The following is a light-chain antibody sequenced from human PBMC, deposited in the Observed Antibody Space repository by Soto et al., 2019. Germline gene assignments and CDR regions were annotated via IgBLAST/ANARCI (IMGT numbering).Light chain of an antibody. CDR2: EVN. CDR3: FSFTTTSPHV. CDR1: SSDIGAYDD. Sequence: QSALTQPASLSGSPGQSITSSGTGTSSDIGAYDDVSWFQQHPGKAPKLMISEVNNRPSGVSNRFSGSKSGNTAYLTSSGLQVEVEAEYVCFSFTTTSPHVFGTGTKVTVL. J-gene: IGLJ1*01. V-gene: IGLV2-14*01.